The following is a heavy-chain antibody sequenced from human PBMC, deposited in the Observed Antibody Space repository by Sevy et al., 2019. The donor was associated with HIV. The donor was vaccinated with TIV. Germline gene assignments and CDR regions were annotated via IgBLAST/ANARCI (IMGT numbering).Heavy chain of an antibody. CDR3: AGAPPVRSGDDSLNWFDP. J-gene: IGHJ5*02. D-gene: IGHD5-12*01. CDR1: GGSISTYY. Sequence: SETLSLTCTVSGGSISTYYWSWIRQPPGKGLEYIGYIYYTGSTNYNPSLKSRVTISVDTSKNQFSLKLRSVTAVDTALYYCAGAPPVRSGDDSLNWFDPWGQGTLVTVSS. V-gene: IGHV4-59*01. CDR2: IYYTGST.